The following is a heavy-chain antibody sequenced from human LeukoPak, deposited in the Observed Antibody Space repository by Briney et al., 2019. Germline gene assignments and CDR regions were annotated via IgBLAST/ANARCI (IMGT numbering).Heavy chain of an antibody. CDR1: GFTFSGYE. CDR3: ARPHQDYVWGSPDY. Sequence: GGSLRLSCTVSGFTFSGYEMNWVRQAPGKGLEWGSYISSSGSTIFYADSVKGRFTISRDNAKNSLYLQMNSLRDEDTAVYYCARPHQDYVWGSPDYWGQGTLVTVSS. J-gene: IGHJ4*02. D-gene: IGHD3-16*01. V-gene: IGHV3-48*03. CDR2: ISSSGSTI.